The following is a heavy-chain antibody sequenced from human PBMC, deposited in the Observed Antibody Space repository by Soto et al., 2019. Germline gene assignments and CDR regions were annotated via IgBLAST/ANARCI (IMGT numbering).Heavy chain of an antibody. CDR1: GGTFSSYA. CDR3: AREMQSPRKGSYPFDY. J-gene: IGHJ4*02. D-gene: IGHD1-26*01. CDR2: IIPIFGTA. V-gene: IGHV1-69*12. Sequence: QVPLVQSGAEVKKPASSVNFSCTASGGTFSSYAISWVRQAPGEGLEWMGGIIPIFGTANYAQKFQGRVTITADESTSTAYMGLSSLRSDDTAVYYCAREMQSPRKGSYPFDYWGQGTLVTVSS.